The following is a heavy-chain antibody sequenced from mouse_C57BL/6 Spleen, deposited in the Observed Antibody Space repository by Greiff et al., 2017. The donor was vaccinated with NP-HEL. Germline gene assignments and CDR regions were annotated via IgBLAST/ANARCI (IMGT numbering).Heavy chain of an antibody. CDR2: ISSGGSYT. CDR3: AREDYDYDGEWFAY. J-gene: IGHJ3*01. D-gene: IGHD2-4*01. V-gene: IGHV5-6*01. CDR1: GFTFSSYG. Sequence: EVKVVESGGDLVKPGGSLKLSCAASGFTFSSYGMSWVRQTPDKRLEWVATISSGGSYTYYPDSVKGRFTISRDNAKNTLYLQMSSLKSEDTAMYYCAREDYDYDGEWFAYWGQGTLVTVSA.